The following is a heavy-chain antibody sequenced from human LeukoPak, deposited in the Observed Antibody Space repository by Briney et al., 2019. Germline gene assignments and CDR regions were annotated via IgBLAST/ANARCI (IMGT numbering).Heavy chain of an antibody. V-gene: IGHV1-2*06. D-gene: IGHD6-13*01. J-gene: IGHJ4*02. CDR3: ARSSYSSSIGY. CDR1: GYTLTGYY. CDR2: IIPNSGGT. Sequence: ASVKVSCKACGYTLTGYYMNWVRQAPGPPLEETGRIIPNSGGTNYAQKFQGRVTTTRDTSISTAYMELSRLRSDDTAVYYCARSSYSSSIGYWGQGTLVTVSS.